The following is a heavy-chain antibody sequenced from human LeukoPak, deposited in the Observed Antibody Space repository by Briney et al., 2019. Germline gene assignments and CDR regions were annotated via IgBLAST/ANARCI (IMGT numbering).Heavy chain of an antibody. CDR2: IKKDGSEK. D-gene: IGHD2-2*01. CDR1: GFTFSSHW. CDR3: AREAHCSSTSCYLYYFDY. Sequence: GGSLRLSCAASGFTFSSHWMSWVRQAPGKGLEWVANIKKDGSEKYYVDSVKGRFTISRDNAKNSLYLQMNSLRAEDTAVYYCAREAHCSSTSCYLYYFDYWGQGTLVTVSS. V-gene: IGHV3-7*01. J-gene: IGHJ4*02.